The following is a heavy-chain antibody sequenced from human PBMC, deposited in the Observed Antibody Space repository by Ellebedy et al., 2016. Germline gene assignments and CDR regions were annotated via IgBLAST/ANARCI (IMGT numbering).Heavy chain of an antibody. CDR3: AKDRYGDYVVYFDY. CDR1: GFTFSSYA. CDR2: ISGSAGMT. D-gene: IGHD4-17*01. Sequence: GESLKISCAASGFTFSSYAMSWVRQAPGKGLEWVSTISGSAGMTYYADSVKGRFTISRDNSKDTLYLQMNSLRAEDTAVYYCAKDRYGDYVVYFDYWGQGTLVTVSS. J-gene: IGHJ4*02. V-gene: IGHV3-23*01.